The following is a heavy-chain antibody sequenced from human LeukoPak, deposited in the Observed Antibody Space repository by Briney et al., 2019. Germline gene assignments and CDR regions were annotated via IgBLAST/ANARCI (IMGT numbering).Heavy chain of an antibody. J-gene: IGHJ4*02. CDR2: ISGSGGST. CDR1: GFTFSSYA. Sequence: RSGGSLRLSCAASGFTFSSYAMSWVRQAPGKGLEWVSAISGSGGSTYYADSVKGRFTIPRDNSKNTLYLQMNSLRAEDTAVYYCVGATTREYYFDYWGQGTLVTVSS. V-gene: IGHV3-23*01. CDR3: VGATTREYYFDY. D-gene: IGHD1-26*01.